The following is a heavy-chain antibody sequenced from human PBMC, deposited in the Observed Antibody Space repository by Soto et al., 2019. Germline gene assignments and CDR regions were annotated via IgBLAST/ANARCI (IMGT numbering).Heavy chain of an antibody. CDR1: GFTFSSYA. J-gene: IGHJ6*04. CDR3: ARRQISPPTRGAASPRGAMDV. V-gene: IGHV3-23*01. D-gene: IGHD6-13*01. Sequence: PGGSLRLSCAASGFTFSSYAMSWVRQAPGKGLEWVSAISGSGGSTYYADSVKGRFTISRDNSKNTLYLQMNSLRAEDTAVYYCARRQISPPTRGAASPRGAMDVWGKGTTVTVSS. CDR2: ISGSGGST.